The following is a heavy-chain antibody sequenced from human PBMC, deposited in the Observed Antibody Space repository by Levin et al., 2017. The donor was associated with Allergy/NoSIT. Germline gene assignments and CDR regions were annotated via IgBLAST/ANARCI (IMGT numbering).Heavy chain of an antibody. CDR1: SGSISSGGYY. CDR3: ARMTSGSSFDY. CDR2: IYNTETT. J-gene: IGHJ4*02. V-gene: IGHV4-31*03. Sequence: LRLSCTVSSGSISSGGYYWSWIRQHPGKGLEWIGYIYNTETTYYNPSLKSRVTISVDTSKNQFSLKLSSATAADTAVYYCARMTSGSSFDYWGQGTLVTV. D-gene: IGHD3-10*01.